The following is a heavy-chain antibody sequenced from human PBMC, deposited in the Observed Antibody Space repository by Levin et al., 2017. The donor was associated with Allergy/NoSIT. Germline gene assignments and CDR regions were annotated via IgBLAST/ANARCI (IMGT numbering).Heavy chain of an antibody. Sequence: ASVKVSCKASGGTFSSYAISWVRQAPGQGLEWMGGIIPIFGTANYAQKFQGRVTITADESTSTAYMELSSLRSEDTAVYYCARVGNQKYSGSYWDDYWGQGTLVTVSS. CDR3: ARVGNQKYSGSYWDDY. CDR1: GGTFSSYA. J-gene: IGHJ4*02. V-gene: IGHV1-69*13. D-gene: IGHD1-26*01. CDR2: IIPIFGTA.